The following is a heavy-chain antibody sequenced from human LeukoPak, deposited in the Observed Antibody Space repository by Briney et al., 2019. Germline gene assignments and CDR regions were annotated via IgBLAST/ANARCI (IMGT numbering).Heavy chain of an antibody. CDR1: GFTFDDYA. J-gene: IGHJ4*02. D-gene: IGHD1-26*01. Sequence: PGGSLRLSCTASGFTFDDYAMHWVRQAPGKGLEWVSGISWNSGSIGYADSVKGRFTISRDNAKNSLYLQMNSLRAEDTALYYCAKGVGSYYDKPFDYWGQGTLVTVSS. V-gene: IGHV3-9*01. CDR2: ISWNSGSI. CDR3: AKGVGSYYDKPFDY.